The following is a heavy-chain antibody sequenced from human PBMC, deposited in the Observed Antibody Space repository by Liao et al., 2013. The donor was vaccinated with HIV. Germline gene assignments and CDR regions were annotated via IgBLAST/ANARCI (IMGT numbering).Heavy chain of an antibody. Sequence: QLQLQESGPGLVKPSETLSLTCTVSGGSISNYDYYWSWIRQTPEKGLEWIGYIYYSGRTYYKPSLRSRITMSVDTSKNHFSLKLTSVTATDTAVYYCARGTIFGPDYWGQGTLVTVSS. CDR2: IYYSGRT. D-gene: IGHD3-3*01. CDR1: GGSISNYDYY. J-gene: IGHJ4*02. V-gene: IGHV4-30-4*01. CDR3: ARGTIFGPDY.